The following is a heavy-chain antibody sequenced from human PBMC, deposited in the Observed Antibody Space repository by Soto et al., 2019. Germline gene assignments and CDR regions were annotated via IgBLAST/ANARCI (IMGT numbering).Heavy chain of an antibody. CDR2: ISRNGDTT. D-gene: IGHD2-15*01. V-gene: IGHV3-23*01. J-gene: IGHJ4*02. CDR3: AKGGGYCSGGSCNVSPGSD. Sequence: EVQLLESGGGLVQPGGSLRLSCAASGFTFRSYAMSWVRQVPGKGLEWVSAISRNGDTTYYADSVKGRFIISRDNSRNTLYLEMNSLRAEDPAIYYCAKGGGYCSGGSCNVSPGSDWGQGSLVIVSS. CDR1: GFTFRSYA.